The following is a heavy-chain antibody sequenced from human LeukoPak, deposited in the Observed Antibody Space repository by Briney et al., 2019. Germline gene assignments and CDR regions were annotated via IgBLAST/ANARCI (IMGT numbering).Heavy chain of an antibody. J-gene: IGHJ4*02. D-gene: IGHD6-13*01. V-gene: IGHV4-59*01. CDR3: AGHSSSWPIFDY. Sequence: SETLSLTCTVSGGSISSYYWSWIRQPPGKGLEWIGYIYYSGSTNYKPSLKSRVTISVDTSKNQFSLKLSSVTAADTAVYYCAGHSSSWPIFDYWGQGTLVTVSS. CDR2: IYYSGST. CDR1: GGSISSYY.